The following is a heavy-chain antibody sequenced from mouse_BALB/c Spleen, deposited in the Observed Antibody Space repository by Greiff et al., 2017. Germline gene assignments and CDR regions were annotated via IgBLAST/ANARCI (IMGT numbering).Heavy chain of an antibody. CDR1: GFTFSSYG. Sequence: EVQVVESGGGLVQPGGSRTLSCAASGFTFSSYGMHWVRQAPVKGLEWVAYISRGSSTIYYADTVKGRFTISRDNPKNTLFLQMTSLRSEDTAMYYCASHYGYDRRYYAMDYWGQGTSVTVSS. D-gene: IGHD2-2*01. V-gene: IGHV5-17*02. CDR3: ASHYGYDRRYYAMDY. CDR2: ISRGSSTI. J-gene: IGHJ4*01.